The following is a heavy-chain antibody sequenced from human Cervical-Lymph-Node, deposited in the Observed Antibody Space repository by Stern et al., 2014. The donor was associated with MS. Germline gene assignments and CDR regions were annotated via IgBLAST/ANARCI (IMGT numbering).Heavy chain of an antibody. CDR1: GGTFSSYA. D-gene: IGHD1-26*01. Sequence: VQLVESGAEVKKPGYSVKVSCKASGGTFSSYAISWVRQAPGQGLAWMGGIMPIFCTANYAQKFPGRVTITADESTSTAYMELSSLRSEDTAVYYCARGELKEGLVRGMDVWGQGTTVTVSS. CDR2: IMPIFCTA. V-gene: IGHV1-69*01. CDR3: ARGELKEGLVRGMDV. J-gene: IGHJ6*02.